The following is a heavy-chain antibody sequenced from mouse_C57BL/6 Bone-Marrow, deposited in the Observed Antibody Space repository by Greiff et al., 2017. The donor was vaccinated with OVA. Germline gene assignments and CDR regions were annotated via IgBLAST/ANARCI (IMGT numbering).Heavy chain of an antibody. CDR1: GFVFIDYS. D-gene: IGHD1-1*01. J-gene: IGHJ3*01. CDR3: VKAVSSGSSYTWFAY. CDR2: IRNKVNGYTT. Sequence: EVKVVESGGGLVQPGSSLRLSCAASGFVFIDYSMSWVRQLPGKAPEWLALIRNKVNGYTTDYSASVKGRVTISRDNSQNILYLQMNTLRAEGSATYYCVKAVSSGSSYTWFAYWGQGTLVTVSA. V-gene: IGHV7-4*01.